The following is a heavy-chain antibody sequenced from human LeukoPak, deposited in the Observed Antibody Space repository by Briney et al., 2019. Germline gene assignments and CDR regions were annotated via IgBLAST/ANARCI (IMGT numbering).Heavy chain of an antibody. CDR1: GYTFTSYG. J-gene: IGHJ5*02. V-gene: IGHV1-18*01. CDR3: ARGNRLQLENWFDP. Sequence: ASVKVSRKASGYTFTSYGISWVRQAPGQGLEWMGWISAYNGNTNYAQKLQGRVTMTTDTSTSTAYMELRSLRSDDTAMYFCARGNRLQLENWFDPWGQGTLVTVSS. D-gene: IGHD6-13*01. CDR2: ISAYNGNT.